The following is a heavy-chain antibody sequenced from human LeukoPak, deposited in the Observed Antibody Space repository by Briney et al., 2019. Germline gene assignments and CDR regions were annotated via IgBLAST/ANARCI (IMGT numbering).Heavy chain of an antibody. Sequence: SGGSLRLSCAASGFTFSSYAMSWIRQPPGKGLEWLGEINHSGSTNYNPSLKSRVTISVDTSKNQFSLKLSSVTAADTAVYYCARVIYYYGSRRPLYYYYYGMDVWGQGTTVTVSS. CDR1: GFTFSSYA. D-gene: IGHD3-10*01. J-gene: IGHJ6*02. CDR3: ARVIYYYGSRRPLYYYYYGMDV. CDR2: INHSGST. V-gene: IGHV4-34*01.